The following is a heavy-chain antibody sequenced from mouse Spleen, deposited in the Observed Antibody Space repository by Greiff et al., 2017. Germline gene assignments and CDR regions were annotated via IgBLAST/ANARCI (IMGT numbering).Heavy chain of an antibody. CDR3: ARPAVTTAYLGY. CDR2: ISSGSSTI. CDR1: GFTFSDYG. J-gene: IGHJ2*01. D-gene: IGHD2-2*01. V-gene: IGHV5-17*01. Sequence: EVNLVESGGGLVKPGGSLKLSCAASGFTFSDYGMHWVRQAPEKGLEWVAYISSGSSTIYYADTVKGRFTISRDNAKNTLFLQMTSLRSEDTAMYYCARPAVTTAYLGYWGQGTTLTVSS.